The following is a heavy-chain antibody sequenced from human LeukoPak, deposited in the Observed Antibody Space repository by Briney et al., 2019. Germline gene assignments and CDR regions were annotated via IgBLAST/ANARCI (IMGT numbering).Heavy chain of an antibody. V-gene: IGHV1-2*02. J-gene: IGHJ4*02. Sequence: GASVKVSCKASGYTFTGYYMHWVRQAPGQGLEWMGWINPNSGGTNYAQKFQGRVTMTRDTSISTAYMELSRLRSDDTAVYYCARDRKLKSGADYGGNSGNPYYFDYWGQGTLVTVSS. CDR2: INPNSGGT. CDR1: GYTFTGYY. CDR3: ARDRKLKSGADYGGNSGNPYYFDY. D-gene: IGHD4-23*01.